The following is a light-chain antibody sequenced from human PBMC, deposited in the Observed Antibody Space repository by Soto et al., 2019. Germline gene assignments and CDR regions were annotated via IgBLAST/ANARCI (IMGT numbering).Light chain of an antibody. CDR2: GAS. CDR3: QQYGTSAAAT. V-gene: IGKV3-20*01. CDR1: QRVSITY. J-gene: IGKJ4*01. Sequence: EDVLTQSPGTLSLSPGERAALSCRASQRVSITYLAWYQQRPGQAPRLLVYGASTRAPGVPDRFGGSGSGTDFTLTISRVEPEDSAVYYCQQYGTSAAATFGGGTRAEIK.